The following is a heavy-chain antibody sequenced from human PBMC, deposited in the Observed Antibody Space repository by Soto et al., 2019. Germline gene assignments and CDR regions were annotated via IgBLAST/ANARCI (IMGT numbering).Heavy chain of an antibody. CDR2: ISGSGDVT. CDR1: DHA. J-gene: IGHJ6*02. Sequence: EVQLLESGGGLAQPGGSLRLSCTATDHAMSWVRQAPGKGLEWVSAISGSGDVTHYGDSVKGRFTISRDNSKNTMYLQMDSLRVDDTAVYYCATRFYTTIPGGMDVWGHVTTVTVSS. CDR3: ATRFYTTIPGGMDV. V-gene: IGHV3-20*04. D-gene: IGHD2-2*02.